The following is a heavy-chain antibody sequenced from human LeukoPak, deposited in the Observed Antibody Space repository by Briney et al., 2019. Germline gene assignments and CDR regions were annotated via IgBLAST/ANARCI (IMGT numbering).Heavy chain of an antibody. Sequence: KTSETLSLTCTVSGYSISSGYYWGWIRQPPGKGLEWIGSIYHSGSTYYNPSLKSRVTISVDTSKNQFSLKLSSVTAADTAVYYCARESWNYVSRAFDIWGQGTMVTVSS. V-gene: IGHV4-38-2*02. CDR3: ARESWNYVSRAFDI. D-gene: IGHD1-7*01. CDR2: IYHSGST. J-gene: IGHJ3*02. CDR1: GYSISSGYY.